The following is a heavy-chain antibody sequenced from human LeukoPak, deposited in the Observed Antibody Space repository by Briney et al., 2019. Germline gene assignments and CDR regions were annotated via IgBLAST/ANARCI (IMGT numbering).Heavy chain of an antibody. Sequence: AGGSLRLSCEASGFTFNTFWMSWVRQAPGKVLEWVANINQGGRDTNYVDSVKGRFTIARDDAKNSLYLQMNSLRAEDTAVYYCARGRKYTSGYRVTELGSGYSDYWGQGTLVTVSS. V-gene: IGHV3-7*03. CDR3: ARGRKYTSGYRVTELGSGYSDY. D-gene: IGHD5-18*01. J-gene: IGHJ4*02. CDR1: GFTFNTFW. CDR2: INQGGRDT.